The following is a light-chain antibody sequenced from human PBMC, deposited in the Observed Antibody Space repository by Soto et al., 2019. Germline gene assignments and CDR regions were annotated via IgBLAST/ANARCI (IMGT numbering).Light chain of an antibody. CDR2: AAS. J-gene: IGKJ2*01. V-gene: IGKV3-20*01. Sequence: EIVLTQSPGTLSLSPGERATLSCRASRSLSSSYVDWYQQKPGQAPRLLIYAASRRATGIPDRFSGSGSATEYTLIISRLEPEDFAVYYCQQQGTFGQGTKLEIK. CDR1: RSLSSSY. CDR3: QQQGT.